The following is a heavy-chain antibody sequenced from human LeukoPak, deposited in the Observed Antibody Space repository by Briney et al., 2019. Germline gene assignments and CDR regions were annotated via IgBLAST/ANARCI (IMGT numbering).Heavy chain of an antibody. CDR2: IYTSGST. CDR1: DDSITMYY. V-gene: IGHV4-4*08. Sequence: PSETLSLTCSVSDDSITMYYWTWIRQPPGKGLEWIGRIYTSGSTNYNPSLKSRVTISGDTSKNQFSLKLNSVTAADTAVYYCAKSNGYGLVDIWGQGTMVTVSS. D-gene: IGHD3-10*01. J-gene: IGHJ3*02. CDR3: AKSNGYGLVDI.